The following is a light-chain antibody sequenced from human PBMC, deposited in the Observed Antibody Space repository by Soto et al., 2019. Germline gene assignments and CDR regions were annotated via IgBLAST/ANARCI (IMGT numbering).Light chain of an antibody. Sequence: EIVMTQSPATLSVSPGERATLSCRASQSVTYNLAWYQQKPGQAPRLLVYGASTRATDAPPRVSGSGSGTEFSLTSSSLQAEDFATYYCQQYSSWPRTFGQGSKVEIK. V-gene: IGKV3-15*01. CDR2: GAS. CDR3: QQYSSWPRT. CDR1: QSVTYN. J-gene: IGKJ1*01.